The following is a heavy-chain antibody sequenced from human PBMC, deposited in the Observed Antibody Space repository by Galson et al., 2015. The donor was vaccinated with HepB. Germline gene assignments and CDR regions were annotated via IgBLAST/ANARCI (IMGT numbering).Heavy chain of an antibody. Sequence: SLRLSCAASGFTFDTFAMHWVRQAPGKGLEWVSLISYDGSNDYYADSVKGRFTVSRDDSKNTLFLQMNRLRPEDTAVHYCARGLYYYDSSGYFVHHWGQGTLVTVSS. D-gene: IGHD3-22*01. CDR1: GFTFDTFA. CDR2: ISYDGSND. J-gene: IGHJ1*01. V-gene: IGHV3-30-3*01. CDR3: ARGLYYYDSSGYFVHH.